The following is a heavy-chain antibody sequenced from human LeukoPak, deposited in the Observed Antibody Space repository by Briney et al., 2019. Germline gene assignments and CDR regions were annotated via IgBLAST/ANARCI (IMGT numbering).Heavy chain of an antibody. D-gene: IGHD6-6*01. Sequence: GGSLRLSCAASGFTFSSYSMNWVRQAPGKGLEWVSSISSSSSYIYYADSVKGRFTISRDNAKNSLYLQMNSLRAEDTAVYYCARDGVGVSGEVENWFDTWGQGTLVTVSS. CDR2: ISSSSSYI. J-gene: IGHJ5*02. CDR1: GFTFSSYS. V-gene: IGHV3-21*01. CDR3: ARDGVGVSGEVENWFDT.